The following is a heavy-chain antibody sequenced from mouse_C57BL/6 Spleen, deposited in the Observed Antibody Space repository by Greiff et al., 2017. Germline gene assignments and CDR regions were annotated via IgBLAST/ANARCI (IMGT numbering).Heavy chain of an antibody. CDR1: GYSITSGYY. J-gene: IGHJ1*03. CDR3: AKRSWLLRSHWYFDV. D-gene: IGHD2-3*01. V-gene: IGHV3-6*01. CDR2: ISYDGSN. Sequence: EVQLVESGPGLVKPSQSLSLTCSVTGYSITSGYYWNWIRQFPGNKLEWMGYISYDGSNNYNPSLKNRISITRDTSKNQFFLKLNSVTTEDTATYYCAKRSWLLRSHWYFDVWGTGTTVTVSS.